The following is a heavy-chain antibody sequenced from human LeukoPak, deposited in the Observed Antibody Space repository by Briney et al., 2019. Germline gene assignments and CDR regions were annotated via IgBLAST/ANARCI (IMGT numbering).Heavy chain of an antibody. CDR3: ARTAGIHPFDY. D-gene: IGHD3-10*01. V-gene: IGHV1-2*02. CDR2: INPNSGGT. J-gene: IGHJ4*02. Sequence: GSVKVSCKASGYTFTGYYMHWVRQAPGQGLEWMGWINPNSGGTHYAQKFQGRVTMTMDTSISTAYMELSRLRSDDTAVYYCARTAGIHPFDYWGQGTLVTVSS. CDR1: GYTFTGYY.